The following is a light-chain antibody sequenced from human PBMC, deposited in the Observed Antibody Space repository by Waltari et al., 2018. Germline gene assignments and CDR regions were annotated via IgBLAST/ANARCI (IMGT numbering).Light chain of an antibody. CDR3: HSRDTSSTRV. V-gene: IGLV3-19*01. CDR2: GQN. CDR1: SLRRYY. Sequence: SSELTQDPAVSVALGQTVRITCQGDSLRRYYASWYQQRPGQAPILVLYGQNNRPSGIPDRFSGSISGNTASLTITGAQAEDEADYYCHSRDTSSTRVFGGGTRLTV. J-gene: IGLJ2*01.